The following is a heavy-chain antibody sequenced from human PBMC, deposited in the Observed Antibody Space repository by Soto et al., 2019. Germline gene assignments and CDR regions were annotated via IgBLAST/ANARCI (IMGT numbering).Heavy chain of an antibody. CDR1: GYSFTSYW. J-gene: IGHJ6*02. V-gene: IGHV5-51*01. Sequence: PGESLKISCKGSGYSFTSYWIGWVRQMPGKGLEWMGIIFPGDSDTRYSPSFQGQVTISADKSISTAYLQWSSLKASDTAMYYCARHAWDIVLVPAAPHYYYYGMDVWGQGTTVTVSS. CDR3: ARHAWDIVLVPAAPHYYYYGMDV. CDR2: IFPGDSDT. D-gene: IGHD2-2*01.